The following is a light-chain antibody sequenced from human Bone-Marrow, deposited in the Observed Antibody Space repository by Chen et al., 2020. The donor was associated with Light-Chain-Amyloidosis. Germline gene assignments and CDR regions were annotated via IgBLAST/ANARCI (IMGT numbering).Light chain of an antibody. V-gene: IGKV4-1*01. J-gene: IGKJ2*01. Sequence: DIVMTQSPDSLAGSLGERVTINCKSSQSVLYSSNNKNYLAWYQQKPGQPPKLLIYWASTRESGVPDRFSGSGSGTDFTLTISSLQAEDVAVYYCQQYYSTLYTFGQGTKLEIK. CDR1: QSVLYSSNNKNY. CDR3: QQYYSTLYT. CDR2: WAS.